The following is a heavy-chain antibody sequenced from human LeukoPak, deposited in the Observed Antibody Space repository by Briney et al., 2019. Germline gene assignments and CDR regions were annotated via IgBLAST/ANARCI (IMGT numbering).Heavy chain of an antibody. J-gene: IGHJ3*02. CDR2: IIPIFGTA. V-gene: IGHV1-69*05. CDR3: ASIKTEYSSSSALGAFDI. D-gene: IGHD6-6*01. Sequence: ASVKVSCKASGGTFSSYAISWVRQAPGQGLEWMGGIIPIFGTANYAQEFQGRVTITTDESTSTAYMELSSLRSEDTAVYYCASIKTEYSSSSALGAFDIWGQGTMVTVSS. CDR1: GGTFSSYA.